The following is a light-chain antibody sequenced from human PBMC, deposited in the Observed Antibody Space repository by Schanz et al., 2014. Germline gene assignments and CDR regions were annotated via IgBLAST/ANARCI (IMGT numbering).Light chain of an antibody. V-gene: IGKV1-27*01. CDR1: QSIHSY. CDR2: AAS. CDR3: QKYNSAPRT. Sequence: DIQLTQSPSTLSASVGDRVTITCRASQSIHSYLNWYQHKPGKAPKLLIYAASTLQSGVPSRFSGTGSGTDFTLTISSLQPEDVATYYCQKYNSAPRTFGQGTRVEIK. J-gene: IGKJ1*01.